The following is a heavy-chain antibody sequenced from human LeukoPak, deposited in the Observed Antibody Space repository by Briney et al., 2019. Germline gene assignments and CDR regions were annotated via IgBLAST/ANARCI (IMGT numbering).Heavy chain of an antibody. V-gene: IGHV1-46*01. D-gene: IGHD5-18*01. CDR2: INPSGGST. CDR1: GYTFTSYY. CDR3: ARAWDTAMVKTVMNYYYMDV. J-gene: IGHJ6*03. Sequence: ASVKVSCKASGYTFTSYYMHWVRQAPGQGLEWMGIINPSGGSTSYAQKFQGRVTMTRDTSTSTVYMELSSLRSKDTAVYYCARAWDTAMVKTVMNYYYMDVWGKGTTVTVSS.